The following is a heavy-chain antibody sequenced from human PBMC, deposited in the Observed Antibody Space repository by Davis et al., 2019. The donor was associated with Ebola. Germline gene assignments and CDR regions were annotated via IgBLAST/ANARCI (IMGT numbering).Heavy chain of an antibody. D-gene: IGHD5-18*01. Sequence: PGGSLRLSCAASGFDVTSYYMSWVRQAPGKGLEWLSVIYSGGTTYYADSVKGRFTISREDAKNSLYLQMNSLRAEDTAVYYCARGYSYGDYWGQGTLVTVSS. CDR2: IYSGGTT. CDR1: GFDVTSYY. J-gene: IGHJ4*02. CDR3: ARGYSYGDY. V-gene: IGHV3-53*01.